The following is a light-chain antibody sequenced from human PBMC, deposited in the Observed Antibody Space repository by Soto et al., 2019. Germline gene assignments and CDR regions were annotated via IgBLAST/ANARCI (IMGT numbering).Light chain of an antibody. CDR3: SSITTSSTLVV. J-gene: IGLJ2*01. CDR1: SSDIGGYDY. V-gene: IGLV2-14*03. CDR2: DVS. Sequence: QSVLTQPASVSGSPGQSITISCTGTSSDIGGYDYVSWYQQHPGKAPKLVIYDVSNRPSGVSSRFSGSKSGYTATASLTISGLQAEDEADYYCSSITTSSTLVVFGGGTQLTVL.